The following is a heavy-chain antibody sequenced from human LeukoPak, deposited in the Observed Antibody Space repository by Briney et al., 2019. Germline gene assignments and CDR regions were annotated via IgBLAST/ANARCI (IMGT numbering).Heavy chain of an antibody. CDR1: GFTFSSYS. CDR2: IDFTSRYI. Sequence: GGSLRLSCAASGFTFSSYSMNWVRQAPGKGLKWVSSIDFTSRYIYNADSVKGRFTISRDNAKNSLYLQMNSLRAEDTAVYYCARETDYYGSGSFDYWGQGTLVTVSS. V-gene: IGHV3-21*01. D-gene: IGHD3-10*01. CDR3: ARETDYYGSGSFDY. J-gene: IGHJ4*02.